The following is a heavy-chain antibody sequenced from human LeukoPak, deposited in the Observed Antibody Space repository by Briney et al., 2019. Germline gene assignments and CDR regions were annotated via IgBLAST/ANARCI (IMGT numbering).Heavy chain of an antibody. J-gene: IGHJ4*02. Sequence: GGSLRLSCAASGFTFSSYSMNWVRQAPGKGLEWLSYMSSSDDTIYYADSVKGRFTISRDNAKNSLLLQMNSLRVEDTAVYYCARGSPYYYDISGYIDYWGQGTLVTVSS. CDR2: MSSSDDTI. CDR1: GFTFSSYS. D-gene: IGHD3-22*01. CDR3: ARGSPYYYDISGYIDY. V-gene: IGHV3-48*01.